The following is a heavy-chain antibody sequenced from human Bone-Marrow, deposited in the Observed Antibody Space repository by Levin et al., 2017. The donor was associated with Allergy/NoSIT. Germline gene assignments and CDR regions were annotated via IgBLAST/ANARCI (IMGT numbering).Heavy chain of an antibody. Sequence: LSLTCAASGFTFDDYAMHWVRQGPGKGLEWVSGISWNSGSIGYADSVKGRFTISRDNAKNSLYLQMSRLRGEDTAISYCTGGLGAPPLSTHWGQGVQVTVSS. CDR3: TGGLGAPPLSTH. J-gene: IGHJ4*02. CDR2: ISWNSGSI. D-gene: IGHD3/OR15-3a*01. CDR1: GFTFDDYA. V-gene: IGHV3-9*01.